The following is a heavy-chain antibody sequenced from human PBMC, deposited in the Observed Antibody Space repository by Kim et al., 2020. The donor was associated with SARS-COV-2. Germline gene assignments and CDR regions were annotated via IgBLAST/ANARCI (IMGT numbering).Heavy chain of an antibody. V-gene: IGHV3-23*01. J-gene: IGHJ4*02. CDR3: AKDEVTMVRGAMPI. D-gene: IGHD3-10*01. CDR1: GFTFSNYA. CDR2: ISGSGGST. Sequence: GGSLRLSCAASGFTFSNYAMTWVRQVPGKGLEWVSAISGSGGSTYYADSVKGRFTISRDNSKNTLYLQMNSLRAEDTAVYYCAKDEVTMVRGAMPIWGQGTLVTVSS.